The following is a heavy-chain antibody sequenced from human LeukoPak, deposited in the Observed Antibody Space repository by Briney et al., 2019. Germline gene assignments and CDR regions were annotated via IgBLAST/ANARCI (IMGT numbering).Heavy chain of an antibody. Sequence: GGSLRLSCAASGFTFSSYSMNWVRQAPGKGLEWVGRIRSKANSYATAYAASAKGRFTISRDDSKNAAYLQMNSLKTEDTAVYYCTRSRDYGHWANDAFDIWGQGTMVTVSS. CDR1: GFTFSSYS. J-gene: IGHJ3*02. CDR3: TRSRDYGHWANDAFDI. V-gene: IGHV3-73*01. D-gene: IGHD4-17*01. CDR2: IRSKANSYAT.